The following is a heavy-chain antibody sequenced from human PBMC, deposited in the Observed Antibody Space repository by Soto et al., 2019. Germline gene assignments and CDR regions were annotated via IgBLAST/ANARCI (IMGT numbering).Heavy chain of an antibody. CDR1: GYTFTSYA. Sequence: ASVKVSCKASGYTFTSYAMHWVRQAPGQRLEWMGWINAGNGNTKYSQKFQGRVTITRDTSASTAYMELSSLRSEDTAVYYCARDSSGWYPNFDYWRQRTLVTVSS. CDR3: ARDSSGWYPNFDY. CDR2: INAGNGNT. D-gene: IGHD6-19*01. J-gene: IGHJ4*02. V-gene: IGHV1-3*01.